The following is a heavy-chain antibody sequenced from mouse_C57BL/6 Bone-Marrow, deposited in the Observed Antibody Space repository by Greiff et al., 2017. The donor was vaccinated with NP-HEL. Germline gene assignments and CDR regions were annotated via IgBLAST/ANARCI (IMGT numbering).Heavy chain of an antibody. CDR3: ARNYYYGSSPFAY. CDR2: ISYSGST. D-gene: IGHD1-1*01. Sequence: VHLVESGPGLAKPSQTLSLTCSVTGYSITSDYWNWIRKFPGNKLEYMGYISYSGSTYYNPSLKSRISITRDTSKNQYYLQLNSVTTEDTATYYCARNYYYGSSPFAYWGQGTLVTVSA. V-gene: IGHV3-8*01. CDR1: GYSITSDY. J-gene: IGHJ3*01.